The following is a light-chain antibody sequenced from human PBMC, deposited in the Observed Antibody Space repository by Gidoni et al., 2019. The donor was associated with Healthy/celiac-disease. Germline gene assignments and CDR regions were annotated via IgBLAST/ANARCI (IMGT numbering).Light chain of an antibody. CDR2: DNN. CDR1: SSNIGNNY. Sequence: QSVLTHPPSVSAAPGQKVTISCSGSSSNIGNNYVSCYQQLPGTAPKLLIYDNNTRPSGIPDRFSGSKSGTSATLGITGLQTGDEADYYCGTWDSSLSAGVFGGGTKLTVL. CDR3: GTWDSSLSAGV. V-gene: IGLV1-51*01. J-gene: IGLJ3*02.